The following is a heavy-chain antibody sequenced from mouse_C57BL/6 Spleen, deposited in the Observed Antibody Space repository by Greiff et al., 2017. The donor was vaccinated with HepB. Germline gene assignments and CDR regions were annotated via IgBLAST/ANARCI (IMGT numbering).Heavy chain of an antibody. V-gene: IGHV1-59*01. Sequence: VQLQQPGAELVRPGTSVKLSCKASGYTFTSYWMHWVKQRPGQGLEWIGVIDPSDSYTNYNQKFKGKATLTVDTSSSTAYMQLSSLTSEDSAVYYCAIITTVVANFDVWGTGTTVTVSS. CDR1: GYTFTSYW. D-gene: IGHD1-1*01. CDR3: AIITTVVANFDV. CDR2: IDPSDSYT. J-gene: IGHJ1*03.